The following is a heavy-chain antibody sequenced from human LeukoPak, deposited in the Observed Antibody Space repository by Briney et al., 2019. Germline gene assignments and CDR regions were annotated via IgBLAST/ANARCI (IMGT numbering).Heavy chain of an antibody. CDR3: TTEASGYDWDVDY. Sequence: GGSLRLSRAASGSTFSNAWMSWVRQAPGKGLEWVGRIKSKTDGGTTDYAAPVKGRFTISRDDSKNTLYLQMNSLKTEDTAVYYCTTEASGYDWDVDYWGQGTLVTVSS. CDR1: GSTFSNAW. J-gene: IGHJ4*02. CDR2: IKSKTDGGTT. D-gene: IGHD5-12*01. V-gene: IGHV3-15*01.